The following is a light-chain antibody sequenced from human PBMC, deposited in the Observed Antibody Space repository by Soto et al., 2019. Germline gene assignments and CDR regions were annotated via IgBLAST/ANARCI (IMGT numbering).Light chain of an antibody. Sequence: QSVLTQPASVSGSPGQSITISCTGSSSDVGGYKYVSWYQQYPGTAPKLMIYEVSNRPSGVSNRFSGSKSGNTASLTISGLQAEDEADYYCSSYTSSRTAVFGGGTKLTVL. J-gene: IGLJ2*01. CDR1: SSDVGGYKY. CDR2: EVS. V-gene: IGLV2-14*01. CDR3: SSYTSSRTAV.